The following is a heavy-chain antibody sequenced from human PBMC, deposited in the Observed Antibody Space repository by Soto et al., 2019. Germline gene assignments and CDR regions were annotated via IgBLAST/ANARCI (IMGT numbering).Heavy chain of an antibody. V-gene: IGHV3-23*01. D-gene: IGHD6-19*01. Sequence: GGSLRLSCAASGFTFSSYAMSWVRQAPGKGLEWVSAISGSGGRTYYADSVKGRFIISRDNSKNTLYQLMNSLRAENTAVYYGAKRGSGWCYFDYWGQGTLVTVSS. CDR1: GFTFSSYA. CDR2: ISGSGGRT. J-gene: IGHJ4*02. CDR3: AKRGSGWCYFDY.